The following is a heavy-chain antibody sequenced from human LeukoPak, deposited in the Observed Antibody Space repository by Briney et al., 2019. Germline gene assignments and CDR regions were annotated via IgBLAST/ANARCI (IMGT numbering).Heavy chain of an antibody. J-gene: IGHJ4*02. CDR1: GFIFSSYS. V-gene: IGHV3-48*02. Sequence: GGSLRLSCAASGFIFSSYSMNWVRQAPGKGLEWLSYISSSSSTIYYADSVKGRSTISRDNAKNSLYLQMNGLRDEDTAVYYCARDHYGGIDYWGQGTLVTVSS. CDR3: ARDHYGGIDY. D-gene: IGHD4-23*01. CDR2: ISSSSSTI.